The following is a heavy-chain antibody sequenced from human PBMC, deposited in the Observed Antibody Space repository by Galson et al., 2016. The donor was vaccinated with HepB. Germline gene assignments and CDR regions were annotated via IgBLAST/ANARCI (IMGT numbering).Heavy chain of an antibody. D-gene: IGHD3-22*01. Sequence: SETLSLTCTVSGASISSNYWYWAWIRQPPGNGLEWIGSLYYAGGTYYSPSLNSRVTISIDTSKNQFSLKLTSVTAADRAVYYCARDFYDSSGHWPYYFGYWGQGVLVTVSS. J-gene: IGHJ4*02. CDR2: LYYAGGT. CDR1: GASISSNYWY. V-gene: IGHV4-39*07. CDR3: ARDFYDSSGHWPYYFGY.